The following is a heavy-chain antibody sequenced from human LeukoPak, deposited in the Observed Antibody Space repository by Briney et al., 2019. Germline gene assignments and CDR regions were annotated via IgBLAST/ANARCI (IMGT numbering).Heavy chain of an antibody. D-gene: IGHD1-26*01. J-gene: IGHJ4*02. Sequence: GGSLRLSCAASGFTFSNYNMNWVRQAPGKGLEWVSSISSSSSYITYADSVKGRFTISRGNAKNSLYLQMHSLRAEDTAVYYCARDSGRREDYWGQGTLVTVSS. CDR3: ARDSGRREDY. V-gene: IGHV3-21*01. CDR1: GFTFSNYN. CDR2: ISSSSSYI.